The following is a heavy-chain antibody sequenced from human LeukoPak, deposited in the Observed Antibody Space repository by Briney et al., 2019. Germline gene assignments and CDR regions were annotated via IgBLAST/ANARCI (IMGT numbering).Heavy chain of an antibody. V-gene: IGHV4-39*07. CDR2: INHSGST. CDR3: ARGRLAVAGNFDY. J-gene: IGHJ4*02. Sequence: SETLSLTCTVSGGSISSGSYYWSWIRQPPGKGLEWIGEINHSGSTNYNPSLKSRVTISVDTSKNQFSLKLSSVTAADTAVYYCARGRLAVAGNFDYWGQGTLVTVSS. CDR1: GGSISSGSYY. D-gene: IGHD6-19*01.